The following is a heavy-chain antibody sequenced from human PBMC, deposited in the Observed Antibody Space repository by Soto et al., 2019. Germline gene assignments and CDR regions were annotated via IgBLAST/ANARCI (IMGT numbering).Heavy chain of an antibody. D-gene: IGHD4-17*01. Sequence: QVQLQQWGAGLLKPSETLSLTCAVYGGSFSGYYWSWIRQPPGKGLEWIGEINHSGSTNYNPSLMCRVTISVDTSMNQFSLNLSSLAAAYTPVYYCARESGDYGVIDYWGQGTLVTVSS. CDR3: ARESGDYGVIDY. CDR1: GGSFSGYY. V-gene: IGHV4-34*01. CDR2: INHSGST. J-gene: IGHJ4*02.